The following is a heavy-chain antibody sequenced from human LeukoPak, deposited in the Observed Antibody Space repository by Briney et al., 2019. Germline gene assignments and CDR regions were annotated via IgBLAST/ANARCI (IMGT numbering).Heavy chain of an antibody. V-gene: IGHV3-15*01. Sequence: GGSLRLSCAASGFTFSNAWMSWVRQAPGKGLEWVGRIKSKTDGGTTDYAAPVKGRFTISRDNAENSVYLQMNSLRDEDTAVYSCARAQTLFWEFDGFDIWGRGTKVTVSS. CDR1: GFTFSNAW. J-gene: IGHJ3*02. CDR2: IKSKTDGGTT. CDR3: ARAQTLFWEFDGFDI. D-gene: IGHD3-3*01.